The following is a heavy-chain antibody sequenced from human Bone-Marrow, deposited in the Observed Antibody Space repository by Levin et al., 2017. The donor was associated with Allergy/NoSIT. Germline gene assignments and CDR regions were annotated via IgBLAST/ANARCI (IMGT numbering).Heavy chain of an antibody. V-gene: IGHV4-30-2*01. CDR2: IYYSGST. J-gene: IGHJ4*02. Sequence: SSETLSLTCAVSGGSVTSGGYSWSWLRQAPGKGLEWIGYIYYSGSTYYNPSLKSRVTMSVDRSKNQVSLKLNSVTAADTAMYYCARRGDSSGYYFLDFWGQGTLVTVSS. D-gene: IGHD3-22*01. CDR3: ARRGDSSGYYFLDF. CDR1: GGSVTSGGYS.